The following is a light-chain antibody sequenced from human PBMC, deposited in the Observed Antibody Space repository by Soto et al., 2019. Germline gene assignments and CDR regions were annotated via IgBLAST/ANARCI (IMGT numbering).Light chain of an antibody. CDR3: QQTYAWHPIT. Sequence: IVFKQSPATLSLSPVERYTLSCRASRSVRRYLAWYQQKPGQAPRLLIYDASNMSAGIPARFSGSWSETDFTITISNLEPEDFAVYDCQQTYAWHPITFGQGTQLEIK. CDR2: DAS. J-gene: IGKJ5*01. V-gene: IGKV3-11*01. CDR1: RSVRRY.